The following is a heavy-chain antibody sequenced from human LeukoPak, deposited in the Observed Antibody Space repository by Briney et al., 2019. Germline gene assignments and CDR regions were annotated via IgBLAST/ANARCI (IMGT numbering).Heavy chain of an antibody. CDR1: GFTFSSYW. V-gene: IGHV3-74*01. Sequence: GGSLRLSCAASGFTFSSYWMHWVRQAPGKGLVWVSRINGDGSSASYADSVKGRFTISRDNAKNALYLQMNTLRAEDTAVYYCVSIPGDWGQGILVTVSS. CDR2: INGDGSSA. J-gene: IGHJ4*02. CDR3: VSIPGD. D-gene: IGHD7-27*01.